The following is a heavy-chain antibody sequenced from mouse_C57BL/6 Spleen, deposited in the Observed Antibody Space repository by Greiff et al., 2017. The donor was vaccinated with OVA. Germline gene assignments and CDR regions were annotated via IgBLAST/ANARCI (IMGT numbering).Heavy chain of an antibody. CDR1: GYTFTSYW. V-gene: IGHV1-50*01. CDR3: ARSGKSMVTTGGVDY. Sequence: QVQLQQSGAELVKPGASVKLSCKASGYTFTSYWMQWVKQRPGQGLEWIGEIDPSDSYTNYNQKFKGKATLTVDTSSSTAYMQLSSLTSEDSAVYYCARSGKSMVTTGGVDYWGQGTTLTVSS. CDR2: IDPSDSYT. J-gene: IGHJ2*01. D-gene: IGHD2-2*01.